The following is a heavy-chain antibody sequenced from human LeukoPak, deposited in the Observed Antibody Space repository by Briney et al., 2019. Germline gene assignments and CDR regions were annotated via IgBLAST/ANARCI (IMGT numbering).Heavy chain of an antibody. CDR3: ARGHSSSSGGGNYYYYYYMDV. CDR2: MNPNSGNT. D-gene: IGHD6-6*01. V-gene: IGHV1-8*01. CDR1: GYTFTSYD. Sequence: VASVKVSCKASGYTFTSYDINWVRQATGQGLEWMGWMNPNSGNTGYAQKFQGRVTITRNTSISTAYMELSSLRSEDTAVYYCARGHSSSSGGGNYYYYYYMDVWGKGTTVTVSS. J-gene: IGHJ6*03.